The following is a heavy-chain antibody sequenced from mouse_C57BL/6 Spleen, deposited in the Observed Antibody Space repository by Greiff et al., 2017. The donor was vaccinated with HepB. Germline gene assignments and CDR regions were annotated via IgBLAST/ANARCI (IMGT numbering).Heavy chain of an antibody. D-gene: IGHD4-1*02. CDR3: ASNWDGGFDY. Sequence: QVQLQQSGAELVMPGASVKLSCKASGYTFTSYWMHWVKQRPGQGLEWIGEIDPSDSYTNYNQRFKGKSTLTVDKSSSTAYMQLSSLTSEDSAVYYCASNWDGGFDYWGQGTTLTVSS. V-gene: IGHV1-69*01. CDR2: IDPSDSYT. J-gene: IGHJ2*01. CDR1: GYTFTSYW.